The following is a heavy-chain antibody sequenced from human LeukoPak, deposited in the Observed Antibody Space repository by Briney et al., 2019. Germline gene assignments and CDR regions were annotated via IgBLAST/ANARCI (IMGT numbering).Heavy chain of an antibody. CDR3: ARAGIAAATHIDY. V-gene: IGHV1-46*01. Sequence: GASVKVSCKASGYTFTSYYMHWVRQAPGQGLEWMGIINPSGGGTSYAQKFQGRVTMTRDMSTSTVYMELSSLRSEDTAVYYCARAGIAAATHIDYWGQGTLVTVSS. J-gene: IGHJ4*02. CDR1: GYTFTSYY. D-gene: IGHD6-13*01. CDR2: INPSGGGT.